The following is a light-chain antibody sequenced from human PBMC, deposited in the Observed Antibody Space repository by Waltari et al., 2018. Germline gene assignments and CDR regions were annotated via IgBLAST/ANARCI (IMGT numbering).Light chain of an antibody. CDR3: SSYTTSSAPGV. J-gene: IGLJ1*01. Sequence: QSALTQPASVSGSPGQSITISCSGTDSDVGAYDFVPWYQQHPGKAPHLIIYEVSNRPSGISNRFSASKSGNTASLTISGLQDEDEADYYCSSYTTSSAPGVFGTGTRVTVL. V-gene: IGLV2-14*01. CDR1: DSDVGAYDF. CDR2: EVS.